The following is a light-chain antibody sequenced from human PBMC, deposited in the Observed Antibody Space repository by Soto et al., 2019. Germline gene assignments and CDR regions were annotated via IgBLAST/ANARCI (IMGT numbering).Light chain of an antibody. CDR2: GAS. CDR3: QQYNDWPPIT. Sequence: GTLSVSPGERATLSCRASESVSSNLGWYQQKPGQAPRLLIYGASTRATGIPARFSGSGSGTEFTLTIRSVQSEDFAVYYCQQYNDWPPITFGQGTRLEIK. J-gene: IGKJ5*01. CDR1: ESVSSN. V-gene: IGKV3-15*01.